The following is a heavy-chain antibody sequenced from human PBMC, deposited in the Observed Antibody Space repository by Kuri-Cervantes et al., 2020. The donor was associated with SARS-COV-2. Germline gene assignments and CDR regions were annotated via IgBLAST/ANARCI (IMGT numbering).Heavy chain of an antibody. V-gene: IGHV3-30*18. Sequence: GGSLRLSCAASGLTFSSYWMHWVRQAPGKGLEWVAVISYDGSNKYYADSVKGRFTISRDNSKNTLYLQMNSLRAEDTAVYYCAKDGDSSGYYGGDAFDIWGQGTMVTVSS. CDR1: GLTFSSYW. J-gene: IGHJ3*02. D-gene: IGHD3-22*01. CDR3: AKDGDSSGYYGGDAFDI. CDR2: ISYDGSNK.